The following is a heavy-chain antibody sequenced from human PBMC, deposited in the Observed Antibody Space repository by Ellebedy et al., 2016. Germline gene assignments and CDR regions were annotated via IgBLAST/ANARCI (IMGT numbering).Heavy chain of an antibody. Sequence: GGSLRLSCAASGFTFSSYSMNWVRQAPGKGLEWVSYISSSSSTIYYADSVKGRFTISRDNAKNSLYLQMNSLRAEDTAVYYCAKGPGYYDSSGYSTFDYWGQGTLVTVSS. J-gene: IGHJ4*02. V-gene: IGHV3-48*04. CDR2: ISSSSSTI. D-gene: IGHD3-22*01. CDR3: AKGPGYYDSSGYSTFDY. CDR1: GFTFSSYS.